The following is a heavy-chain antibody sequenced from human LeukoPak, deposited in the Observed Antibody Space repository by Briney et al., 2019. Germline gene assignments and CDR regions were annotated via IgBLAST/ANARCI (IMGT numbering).Heavy chain of an antibody. Sequence: SETLSLTCTVYGGSISSSSYYWGWIRQPPGKGLEWIGSIYYSGSTYYNPSLKSRVTISVDTSKNQFSLKLSSVTAADTAVYYCARVGAVAAVDYWGQGTLVTVSS. CDR1: GGSISSSSYY. CDR2: IYYSGST. V-gene: IGHV4-39*01. D-gene: IGHD6-19*01. J-gene: IGHJ4*02. CDR3: ARVGAVAAVDY.